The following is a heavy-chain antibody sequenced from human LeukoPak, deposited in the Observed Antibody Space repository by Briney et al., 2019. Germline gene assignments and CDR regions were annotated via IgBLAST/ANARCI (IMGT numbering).Heavy chain of an antibody. CDR3: ARRRREFDY. CDR2: IYYSGST. Sequence: PSETLSLTCTVSGGSISIYYWSWIRQPPGKGLEWIGYIYYSGSTNYNPSLKSRVTISVDTSKNQFSLKLSSVTAADTAVYYCARRRREFDYWGQGTLVTVSS. CDR1: GGSISIYY. J-gene: IGHJ4*02. V-gene: IGHV4-59*01. D-gene: IGHD5-24*01.